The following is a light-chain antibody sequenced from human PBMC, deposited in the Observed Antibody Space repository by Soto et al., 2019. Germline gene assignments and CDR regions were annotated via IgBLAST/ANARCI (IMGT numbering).Light chain of an antibody. CDR3: SSYTSSSTPYV. V-gene: IGLV2-14*01. J-gene: IGLJ1*01. CDR2: DVS. CDR1: SSDVGGYNY. Sequence: QSVLTQPASVSGSPGQSITISCTGTSSDVGGYNYVSWSQQHPGKAPKLMIYDVSNRPSGVSNRFSGSKSGNTASLTISGLQAEDEADYDCSSYTSSSTPYVFATGTKVTVL.